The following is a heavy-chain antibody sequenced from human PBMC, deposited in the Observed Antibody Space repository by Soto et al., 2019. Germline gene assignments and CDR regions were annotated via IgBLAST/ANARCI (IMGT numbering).Heavy chain of an antibody. V-gene: IGHV4-4*07. D-gene: IGHD3-16*01. CDR2: MQHTGNT. Sequence: QVQLQESGPGLVKPSETLSLTCAVSGGSIRSYHWSWIRQPAGKGLEWIGRMQHTGNTNYNPSLKSRVTMSVDTSKNQISLKMTSVTAADTAVYSCAKDVSSRRWFDPWGQGILVIVSS. CDR1: GGSIRSYH. J-gene: IGHJ5*02. CDR3: AKDVSSRRWFDP.